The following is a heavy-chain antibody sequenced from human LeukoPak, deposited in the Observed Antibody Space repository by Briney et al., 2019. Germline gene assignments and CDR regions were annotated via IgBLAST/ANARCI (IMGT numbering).Heavy chain of an antibody. CDR2: IYYSGST. D-gene: IGHD3-10*01. J-gene: IGHJ4*02. Sequence: ETLSLTCTVSGGSISSSSYYWGWIRQPPGKGLEWIGSIYYSGSTYYNPSLKSRVTISVETSKNQFSLKLSSVTAADTAVYYCARGSGIPPVTPQFFDYWGQGTLVTVSS. CDR1: GGSISSSSYY. V-gene: IGHV4-39*07. CDR3: ARGSGIPPVTPQFFDY.